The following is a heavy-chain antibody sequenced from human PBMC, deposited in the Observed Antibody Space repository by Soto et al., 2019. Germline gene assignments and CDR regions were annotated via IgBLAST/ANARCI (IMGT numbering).Heavy chain of an antibody. CDR1: GFTFSSYG. D-gene: IGHD2-21*01. CDR2: IWYDGDNK. Sequence: GGSLRLSCAASGFTFSSYGMHWVRQAPGKGLEWVAVIWYDGDNKYYADSVKGRFTISRDNSKNTLYLQMNSLRAEDTAVYYWVTIPLVLALGFDYWGQRYLVTVSS. J-gene: IGHJ4*02. CDR3: VTIPLVLALGFDY. V-gene: IGHV3-33*01.